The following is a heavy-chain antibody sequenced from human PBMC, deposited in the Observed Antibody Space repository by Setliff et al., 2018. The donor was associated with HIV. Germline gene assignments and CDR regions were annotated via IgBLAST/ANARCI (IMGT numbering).Heavy chain of an antibody. V-gene: IGHV3-7*01. D-gene: IGHD3-16*01. CDR3: ASLWVTPPHGF. Sequence: GGYLRLSCVASGFTFSNYWMSWVRQAPGKGLEWVANIKEDGSARYYVDSVKGRFTISRDNAKKSMYLQMNSLRAEDTAVYYCASLWVTPPHGFWGQGTLVTVSS. CDR2: IKEDGSAR. J-gene: IGHJ4*02. CDR1: GFTFSNYW.